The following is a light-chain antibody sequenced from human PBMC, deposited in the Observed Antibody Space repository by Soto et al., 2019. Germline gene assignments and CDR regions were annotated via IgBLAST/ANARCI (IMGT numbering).Light chain of an antibody. Sequence: ILMTQYPPIQSVSPGERATLSCRASQSVSSNLAWYQQKPCQSPSLLIFGVYTRAPGIPARFSGGGSGTDFTLTISRLEPEDFAVYYCQQFSSYPLTFGGGTKVDIK. CDR2: GVY. V-gene: IGKV3D-15*01. CDR3: QQFSSYPLT. CDR1: QSVSSN. J-gene: IGKJ4*01.